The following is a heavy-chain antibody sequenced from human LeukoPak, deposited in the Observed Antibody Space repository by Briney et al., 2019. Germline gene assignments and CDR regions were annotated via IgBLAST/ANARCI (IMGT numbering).Heavy chain of an antibody. CDR1: GFSFRRYA. CDR3: AKVRIVGDYDWFFDL. CDR2: IHGSGAST. V-gene: IGHV3-23*01. J-gene: IGHJ2*01. Sequence: GGSLRLSCAASGFSFRRYAMSWVRQAPGKGLEWVSAIHGSGASTNYADSVKGRFTISRDNSKSTLHLQMNSLRAEDTAIYHCAKVRIVGDYDWFFDLWGRGTLVTVSS. D-gene: IGHD4-17*01.